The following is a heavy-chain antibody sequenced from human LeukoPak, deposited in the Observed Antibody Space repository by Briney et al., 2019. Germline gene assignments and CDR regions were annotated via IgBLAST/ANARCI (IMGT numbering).Heavy chain of an antibody. V-gene: IGHV3-11*06. CDR3: ARSGIGATEIDY. Sequence: PGGSLRLSCAASGFTFSDHFMSWVRQAPGKGLEWLSYISGRGNYVDYAESLKGRITISRDNAKNSLYLQMNSLRAEDTAVYYCARSGIGATEIDYWGQGTLVTVSS. CDR2: ISGRGNYV. CDR1: GFTFSDHF. D-gene: IGHD6-13*01. J-gene: IGHJ4*02.